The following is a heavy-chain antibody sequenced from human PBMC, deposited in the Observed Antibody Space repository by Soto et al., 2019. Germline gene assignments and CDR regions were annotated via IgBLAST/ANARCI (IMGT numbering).Heavy chain of an antibody. CDR2: IYYSGST. CDR3: ARDSYFFCGGSCSNYYYYGMDV. J-gene: IGHJ6*01. CDR1: GGSISSGGYY. V-gene: IGHV4-31*03. D-gene: IGHD2-15*01. Sequence: SETLSLTCTVSGGSISSGGYYWSWIRQHPGKGLEWIGYIYYSGSTYYNPSLKSRVTISVDTSKNQFSLKLSSVPAADTAVYYCARDSYFFCGGSCSNYYYYGMDVWGQGPTVSVSS.